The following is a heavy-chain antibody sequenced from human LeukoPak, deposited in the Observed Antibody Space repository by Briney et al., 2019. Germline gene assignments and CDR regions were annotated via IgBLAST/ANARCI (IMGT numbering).Heavy chain of an antibody. D-gene: IGHD3/OR15-3a*01. CDR2: ISWDGGST. V-gene: IGHV3-43D*04. J-gene: IGHJ4*02. CDR1: GSTFGDYV. CDR3: AKDRDYYFEY. Sequence: GGSLRLSCAASGSTFGDYVMHWVRHTPAKGLEWVSLISWDGGSTSYADSVKGRFTISRDNSKNSLYLQMNTLRPEDTALYYCAKDRDYYFEYWGQGTPVTVSS.